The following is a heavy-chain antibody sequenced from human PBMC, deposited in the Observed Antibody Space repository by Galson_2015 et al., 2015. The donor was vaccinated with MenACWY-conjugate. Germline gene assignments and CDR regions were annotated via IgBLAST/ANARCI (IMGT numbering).Heavy chain of an antibody. CDR1: GFTFTSYA. CDR2: ISFDGSTK. Sequence: SLRLSCAASGFTFTSYALHWVRRAPGKGLEWLTVISFDGSTKYYADSVKGRFTISRDNSKNTLYLQMNSLRPEDTAVYYCARDSGYYASGSTWFDPWGQGTLVTVSS. J-gene: IGHJ5*02. D-gene: IGHD3-10*01. V-gene: IGHV3-30*04. CDR3: ARDSGYYASGSTWFDP.